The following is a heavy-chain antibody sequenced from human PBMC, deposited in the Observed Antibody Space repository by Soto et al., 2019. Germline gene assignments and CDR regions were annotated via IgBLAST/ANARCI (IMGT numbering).Heavy chain of an antibody. J-gene: IGHJ5*02. D-gene: IGHD6-13*01. CDR3: ARDSGIVAAGRFSFDP. CDR1: GFTFNDFA. V-gene: IGHV3-9*01. Sequence: DVQLVESGGGLVQPGRSLRLSCAASGFTFNDFAMHWVRQAPGKGLEWVASIDWNGANIAYAASVEGRFTISRDNVKNSLSLQMNSMRAEDTAFYFCARDSGIVAAGRFSFDPRGQGTLVTVSS. CDR2: IDWNGANI.